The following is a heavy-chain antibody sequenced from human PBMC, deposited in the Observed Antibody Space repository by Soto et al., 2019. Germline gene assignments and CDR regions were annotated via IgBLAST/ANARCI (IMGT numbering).Heavy chain of an antibody. Sequence: ASLKISCDATGDTSRRYGITWEQQAPGQGLEWMGWISPYNGNTNYAQKLQVRFTMTTDTSTSTAYMELRSLRSDDTAVYYCARFRYCSGGSRYSLLIDAFDIWG. V-gene: IGHV1-18*04. CDR1: GDTSRRYG. J-gene: IGHJ3*02. D-gene: IGHD2-15*01. CDR3: ARFRYCSGGSRYSLLIDAFDI. CDR2: ISPYNGNT.